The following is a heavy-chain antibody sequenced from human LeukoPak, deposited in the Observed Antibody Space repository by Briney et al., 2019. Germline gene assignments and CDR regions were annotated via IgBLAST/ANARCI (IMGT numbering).Heavy chain of an antibody. CDR3: ARSDTAMVAFDY. Sequence: PSETLSLTCAVYGGSFSGYYWSWIRQPPGKGLEWIGEINHSGSTNYNPSLKSRVTISVDTSKNQFSLKLSSVTAAVTAVYYCARSDTAMVAFDYWGQGTLVTVSS. V-gene: IGHV4-34*01. J-gene: IGHJ4*02. D-gene: IGHD5-18*01. CDR2: INHSGST. CDR1: GGSFSGYY.